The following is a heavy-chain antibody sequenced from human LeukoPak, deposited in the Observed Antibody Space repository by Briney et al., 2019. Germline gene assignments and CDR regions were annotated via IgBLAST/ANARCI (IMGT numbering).Heavy chain of an antibody. CDR2: SNYGGST. CDR1: GGSISTYF. Sequence: SETLSLTCTVSGGSISTYFYSWIRQSPGKGLEWIGYSNYGGSTNYNPSLKSRVTISVDRSKNQFSLKVKSVTAADTAVYYCAITPGPYDSSSHYYPFDYWGQGTLVTVSS. CDR3: AITPGPYDSSSHYYPFDY. V-gene: IGHV4-59*01. J-gene: IGHJ4*02. D-gene: IGHD3-22*01.